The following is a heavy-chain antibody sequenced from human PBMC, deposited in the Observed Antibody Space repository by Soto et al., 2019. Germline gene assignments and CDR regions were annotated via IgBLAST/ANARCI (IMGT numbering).Heavy chain of an antibody. CDR1: GFTFSNFA. Sequence: EVQVLESGGGSVQPGGSLRLSCAASGFTFSNFAMSWVRHAPGQGLEWVSEISGSTGTTYYADSVKGRFIISRDNSKTMVHLQMNSLRAEDTAVYYCAKDTSSSPYYMDVWGKGTTVTVSS. D-gene: IGHD2-2*01. V-gene: IGHV3-23*01. J-gene: IGHJ6*03. CDR2: ISGSTGTT. CDR3: AKDTSSSPYYMDV.